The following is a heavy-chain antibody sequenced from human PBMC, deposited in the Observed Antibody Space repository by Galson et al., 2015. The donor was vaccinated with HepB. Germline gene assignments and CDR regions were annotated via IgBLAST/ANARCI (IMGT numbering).Heavy chain of an antibody. V-gene: IGHV3-53*01. Sequence: SLRLSCAASGFTVRTNCMNWVRQAPGKGLQWVSVIYSGGRTYYADSVKGRFTISRDNSKNTLYLQMNSLRAEDTAVYYCARDMGDYDSSPYYFDYGGHGILVTGSS. CDR3: ARDMGDYDSSPYYFDY. CDR1: GFTVRTNC. D-gene: IGHD3-22*01. CDR2: IYSGGRT. J-gene: IGHJ4*01.